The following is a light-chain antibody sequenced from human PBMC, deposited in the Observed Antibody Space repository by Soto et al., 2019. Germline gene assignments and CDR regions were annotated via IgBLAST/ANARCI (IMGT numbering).Light chain of an antibody. J-gene: IGLJ3*02. CDR1: SSDVGGYNY. CDR2: EVS. V-gene: IGLV2-14*01. CDR3: SSYTSSSTLGV. Sequence: QLVLTQPASVSGSPGQSITISCTGTSSDVGGYNYVSWYQQHPGKAPKLMIYEVSNRPSGVSNRFSGSKSGNTASLTISGLRAEDEADYYCSSYTSSSTLGVFGGGTKLTVL.